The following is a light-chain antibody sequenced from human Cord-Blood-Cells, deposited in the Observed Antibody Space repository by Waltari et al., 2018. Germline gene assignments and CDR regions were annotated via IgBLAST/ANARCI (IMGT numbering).Light chain of an antibody. Sequence: EIVLTQSPATLSFSPGERPPLSCRASQSASSSLAWYQQKPGQAPSLLIYDASNRSTGIPARFSGSGSGTDFTLTISSLEPEDFAVYYCQQRSNWPLTFGGGTKVEIK. CDR1: QSASSS. CDR2: DAS. V-gene: IGKV3-11*01. CDR3: QQRSNWPLT. J-gene: IGKJ4*01.